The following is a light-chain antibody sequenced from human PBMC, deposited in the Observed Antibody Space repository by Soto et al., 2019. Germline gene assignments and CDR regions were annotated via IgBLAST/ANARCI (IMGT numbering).Light chain of an antibody. CDR2: KVS. J-gene: IGKJ1*01. V-gene: IGKV2-30*01. CDR3: MQGTHWPRT. CDR1: QSLVSSDGNTY. Sequence: DVVMTQSPLSLPVTLGQPASISCRSSQSLVSSDGNTYLNWFQQRPGQSPRRLIYKVSNRDSGVPDRFSGSGSSAYFTLKISRVEAEDVGVYYCMQGTHWPRTFGQGTKVEIK.